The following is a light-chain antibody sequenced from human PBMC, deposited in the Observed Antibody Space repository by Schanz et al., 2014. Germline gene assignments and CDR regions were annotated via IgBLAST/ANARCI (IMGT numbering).Light chain of an antibody. V-gene: IGLV2-14*03. CDR2: DVS. CDR1: AFDVGGYNY. Sequence: QSGLAQPAAVSGSPGQSITISCTGGAFDVGGYNYVSWYQQQPGKGPKLMIYDVSKRPSGVPDRFSGSKSGSTASLTLSGLQADDEADYSCSSFTSTNTGVFGGGTKLTVL. J-gene: IGLJ3*02. CDR3: SSFTSTNTGV.